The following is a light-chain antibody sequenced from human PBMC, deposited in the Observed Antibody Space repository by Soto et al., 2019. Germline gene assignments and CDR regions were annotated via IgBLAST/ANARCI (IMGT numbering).Light chain of an antibody. Sequence: DIQMTQSPSTLSASVGDGVTITCRASQSISSWLAWYQQKPGKAPKILIYDASSLESGVPSRFSGSVSGTEFTLTISGLQPDDFATYYCQQYKSYSTFGQGTKVDIK. CDR1: QSISSW. V-gene: IGKV1-5*01. CDR2: DAS. CDR3: QQYKSYST. J-gene: IGKJ1*01.